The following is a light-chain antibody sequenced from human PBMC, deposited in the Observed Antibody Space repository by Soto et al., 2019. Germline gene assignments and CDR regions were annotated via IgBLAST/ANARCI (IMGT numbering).Light chain of an antibody. CDR3: SSYTSSSTYV. J-gene: IGLJ1*01. CDR2: DVS. Sequence: SALTQPASVSGSPGQSITISCIGTSSDVGGYNYVSWYQQHPGKAPKLMIYDVSNRPSGVSNRFSGSKSGNTASLTISGLQAEDEADYYCSSYTSSSTYVFGIGTKVTVL. V-gene: IGLV2-14*01. CDR1: SSDVGGYNY.